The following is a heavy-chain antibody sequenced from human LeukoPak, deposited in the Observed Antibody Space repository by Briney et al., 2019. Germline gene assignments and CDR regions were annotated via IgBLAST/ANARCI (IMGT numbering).Heavy chain of an antibody. J-gene: IGHJ4*02. CDR2: INHSGST. Sequence: SETLSLTCAVYGGSFSGYYWSWIRQPPGKGLGWIGEINHSGSTNYNPSLKSRVTISVDTSKNQFSLKLSSVTAADTAVYYCARMEQPPGGRKAGTYWGQGTLVTVSS. D-gene: IGHD4-23*01. CDR1: GGSFSGYY. CDR3: ARMEQPPGGRKAGTY. V-gene: IGHV4-34*01.